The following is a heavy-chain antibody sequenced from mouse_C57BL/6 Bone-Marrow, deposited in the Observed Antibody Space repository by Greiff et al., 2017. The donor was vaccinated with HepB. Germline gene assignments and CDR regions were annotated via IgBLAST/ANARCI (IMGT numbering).Heavy chain of an antibody. D-gene: IGHD3-3*01. J-gene: IGHJ2*01. Sequence: QVQLKESGAELVKPGASVKMSCKASGYTFTSYWITWVKQRPGQGLEWIGDIYPGSGSTNYNEKFKSKATLTVDTSSSTAYMQLSSLTSEDSAVYYCARGLGDYWGQGTTLTVSS. CDR1: GYTFTSYW. CDR2: IYPGSGST. V-gene: IGHV1-55*01. CDR3: ARGLGDY.